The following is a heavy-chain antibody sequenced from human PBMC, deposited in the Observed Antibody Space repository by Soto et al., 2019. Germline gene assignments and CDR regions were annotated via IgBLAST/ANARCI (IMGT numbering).Heavy chain of an antibody. CDR2: ISNSATII. D-gene: IGHD6-19*01. J-gene: IGHJ2*01. V-gene: IGHV3-11*01. Sequence: QVQLVESGGGLVKPGGSLRLSCAASGFTFSDYYMIWIRQAPGKGLEWGSYISNSATIIYYADSVKGRFTISRDNAKNSLYLQVSSLRAEDTAVYYCARPGSGWYWDWDFDLWGRGTLVTVSS. CDR1: GFTFSDYY. CDR3: ARPGSGWYWDWDFDL.